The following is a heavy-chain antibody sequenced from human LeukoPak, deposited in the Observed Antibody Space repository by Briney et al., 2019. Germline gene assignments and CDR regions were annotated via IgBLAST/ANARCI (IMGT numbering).Heavy chain of an antibody. Sequence: ASVKVSCKASGGTFSSYAISWVRQAPGQGLEWMGGIIPIFGTANYAQKFQGRVTITADESTSTAYMELSSLRSEDTAVYYCAREDYGDYDFDYWGQGTLVTVSS. CDR2: IIPIFGTA. D-gene: IGHD4-17*01. J-gene: IGHJ4*02. V-gene: IGHV1-69*13. CDR1: GGTFSSYA. CDR3: AREDYGDYDFDY.